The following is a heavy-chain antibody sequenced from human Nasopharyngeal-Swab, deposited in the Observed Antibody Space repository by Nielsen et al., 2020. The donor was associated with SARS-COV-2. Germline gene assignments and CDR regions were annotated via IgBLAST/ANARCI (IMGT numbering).Heavy chain of an antibody. V-gene: IGHV4-59*11. J-gene: IGHJ5*02. Sequence: GSLRLSCTVSGAFISGHHWSWIRQPPGKGLEWIGYIYYSGSTNYNPSLKSRVTISVDTSKNQFSLKLSSVTAADTAVYYCARGFDPWGQGTLVTVSS. CDR2: IYYSGST. CDR1: GAFISGHH. CDR3: ARGFDP.